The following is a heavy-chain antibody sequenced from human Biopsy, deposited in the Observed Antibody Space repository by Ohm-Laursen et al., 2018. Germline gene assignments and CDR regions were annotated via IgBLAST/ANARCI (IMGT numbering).Heavy chain of an antibody. V-gene: IGHV3-21*01. J-gene: IGHJ6*02. CDR2: ISSSSDNI. Sequence: SLRLSCAAPGFTLSSYSMNWVHQTPGKGLEWVSTISSSSDNIYYVDSVKGRFTISRDNAKNSLYLQMNSLRAEDTAVYYCARSRGSSGIATIYYYGMDVWGQGTTVTVSS. D-gene: IGHD3-10*01. CDR1: GFTLSSYS. CDR3: ARSRGSSGIATIYYYGMDV.